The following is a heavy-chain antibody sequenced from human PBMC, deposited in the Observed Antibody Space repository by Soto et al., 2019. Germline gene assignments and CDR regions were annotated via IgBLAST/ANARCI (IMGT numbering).Heavy chain of an antibody. CDR2: IYSSGST. D-gene: IGHD5-18*01. V-gene: IGHV4-59*01. CDR1: GGSISNYY. CDR3: ARDHPHSYGVYYFDY. J-gene: IGHJ4*02. Sequence: SETLSLTCTVSGGSISNYYWNWIRQSPGKGLEWIGYIYSSGSTHYNPSLQNRVTISIDTSKNQVPLKVNSVTAADTAVYYCARDHPHSYGVYYFDYWGQGTPVT.